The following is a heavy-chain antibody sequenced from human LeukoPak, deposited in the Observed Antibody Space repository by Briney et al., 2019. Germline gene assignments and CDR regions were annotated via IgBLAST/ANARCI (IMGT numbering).Heavy chain of an antibody. Sequence: GGSLRLSCTTSGFTFGDYVMTRVRQAPGKGLEWVSVIYSGGSTYYADSVKGRFTISRDNSKNTLYLQMNSLRAEDTAVYYCARDRGIAAADHYYYYGMDVWGQGTTVTVSS. D-gene: IGHD6-13*01. CDR3: ARDRGIAAADHYYYYGMDV. V-gene: IGHV3-53*01. J-gene: IGHJ6*02. CDR2: IYSGGST. CDR1: GFTFGDYV.